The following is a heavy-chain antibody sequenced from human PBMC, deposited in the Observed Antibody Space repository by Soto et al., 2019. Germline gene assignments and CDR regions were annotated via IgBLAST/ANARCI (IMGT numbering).Heavy chain of an antibody. J-gene: IGHJ3*02. CDR3: AVRPGGRDDYFDM. CDR2: INHSGST. Sequence: SETLSLTCAVYGGSFSGYYWSWIRQPPGKGLEWIGEINHSGSTYYNPSLKSRVTISVDTSKNQFSLKLSSVTAAETAVYYCAVRPGGRDDYFDMWGQGTMVTVSS. CDR1: GGSFSGYY. D-gene: IGHD3-16*01. V-gene: IGHV4-34*01.